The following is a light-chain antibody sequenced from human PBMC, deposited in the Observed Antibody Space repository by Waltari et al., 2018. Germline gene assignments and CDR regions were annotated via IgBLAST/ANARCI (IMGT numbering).Light chain of an antibody. J-gene: IGKJ4*01. CDR3: HQYHDIPLT. CDR1: QNIDIY. Sequence: DVQLTQSPSSLSASVGDRVTISCRASQNIDIYLNWYQQKPGKAPNLLIYGASNLQSGVPSRFSGSGSGTDFTLTISSLQAEDVAVYYCHQYHDIPLTFGGGTKVEI. CDR2: GAS. V-gene: IGKV1-39*01.